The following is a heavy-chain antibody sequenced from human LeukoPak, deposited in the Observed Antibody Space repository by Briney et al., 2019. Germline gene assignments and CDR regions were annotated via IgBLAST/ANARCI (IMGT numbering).Heavy chain of an antibody. Sequence: ASVKVSCKASGYTFSYYYMHWVRQAPGQGLEWMGRINPNSGGTNYAQKFQGRVTMTRDTSISKAYMDLSRLRSDDTAVYYCPRGYDFWSGDEINAFDIWGQGTMVTVSS. CDR2: INPNSGGT. CDR3: PRGYDFWSGDEINAFDI. V-gene: IGHV1-2*06. J-gene: IGHJ3*02. CDR1: GYTFSYYY. D-gene: IGHD3-3*01.